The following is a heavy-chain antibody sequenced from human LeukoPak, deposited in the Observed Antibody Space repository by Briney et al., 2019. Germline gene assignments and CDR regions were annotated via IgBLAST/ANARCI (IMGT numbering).Heavy chain of an antibody. D-gene: IGHD5-24*01. CDR1: GDSVSSKSAA. V-gene: IGHV6-1*01. Sequence: SQTLSLTCAISGDSVSSKSAAWNWIRQSPSRGLEWLGRTYYRFKWYNDYAVSVKSRITISPDTSKNQFSLQLNSVTPEDTAAYYCARGPQMNFDYWGQGTLVTVSS. CDR3: ARGPQMNFDY. CDR2: TYYRFKWYN. J-gene: IGHJ4*02.